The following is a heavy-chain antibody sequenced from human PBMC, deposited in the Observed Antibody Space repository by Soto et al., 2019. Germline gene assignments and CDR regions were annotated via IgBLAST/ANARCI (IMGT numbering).Heavy chain of an antibody. CDR2: INPNSGGT. Sequence: ASVKVSCKASGYTFTGYYMHWVRQAPGQGHEWMGWINPNSGGTNYAQKFQGWVTMTRDTSISTAYMELSRLRSDDTAVYYCARGVVPGYYCSVRNNRNCFVFCGQGPLGSVST. CDR1: GYTFTGYY. V-gene: IGHV1-2*04. J-gene: IGHJ5*01. D-gene: IGHD3-10*01. CDR3: ARGVVPGYYCSVRNNRNCFVF.